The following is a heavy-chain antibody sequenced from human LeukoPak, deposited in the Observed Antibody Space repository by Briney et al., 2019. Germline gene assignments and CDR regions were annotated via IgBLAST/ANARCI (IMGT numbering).Heavy chain of an antibody. CDR1: GFTFSNYA. CDR2: ISYDGSNK. V-gene: IGHV3-30-3*01. D-gene: IGHD3-16*01. CDR3: ARETPLGPRGKGYFDY. Sequence: GRSLRLSCAASGFTFSNYAMHWVRQAPGKGLEWVAVISYDGSNKYYADSVKGRFTISRDNSKNTLYLQMNSLRAEDTAVYYCARETPLGPRGKGYFDYWGQGTLVTVSS. J-gene: IGHJ4*02.